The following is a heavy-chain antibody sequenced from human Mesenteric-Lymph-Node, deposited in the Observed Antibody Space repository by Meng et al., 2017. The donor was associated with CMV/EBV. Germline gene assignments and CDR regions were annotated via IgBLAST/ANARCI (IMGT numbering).Heavy chain of an antibody. CDR2: IYYSGNT. V-gene: IGHV4-59*01. CDR1: GGSITTYY. D-gene: IGHD3-10*01. J-gene: IGHJ4*02. CDR3: AREENTMVRGVFDY. Sequence: SETLSLTCTVSGGSITTYYWSWIRQPPGKGLEWTGYIYYSGNTNYNPSLKSRVTISVDTSKNQFSLKLNSVTAADTAVYYCAREENTMVRGVFDYWGQGTLVTVSS.